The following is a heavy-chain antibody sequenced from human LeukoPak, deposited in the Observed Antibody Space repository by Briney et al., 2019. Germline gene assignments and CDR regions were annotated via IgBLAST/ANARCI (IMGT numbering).Heavy chain of an antibody. V-gene: IGHV4-34*01. CDR1: GGSFSGYY. CDR2: INHSGST. CDR3: ARGSNWGLVY. Sequence: SETLSLTCAVYGGSFSGYYWTWIRQPPGKGLEWIGEINHSGSTNCNPPLKSRVTISVDTSKNQFSLKLTSVTAADTAVYYCARGSNWGLVYWGQGTLVTVSS. D-gene: IGHD7-27*01. J-gene: IGHJ4*02.